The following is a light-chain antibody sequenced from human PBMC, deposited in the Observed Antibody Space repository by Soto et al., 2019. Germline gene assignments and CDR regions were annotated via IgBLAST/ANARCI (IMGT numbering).Light chain of an antibody. CDR2: GAS. CDR3: QQYGSSPPRT. V-gene: IGKV3-20*01. J-gene: IGKJ1*01. CDR1: LSVSNDF. Sequence: EIVLTQSPATLSLSPGERATLSCRASLSVSNDFLAWYQQKPGQAPRLLIYGASTRATDVPDRFSGSGSGADFTLSISRLEPEDFAVYYCQQYGSSPPRTFGQGTKVDIK.